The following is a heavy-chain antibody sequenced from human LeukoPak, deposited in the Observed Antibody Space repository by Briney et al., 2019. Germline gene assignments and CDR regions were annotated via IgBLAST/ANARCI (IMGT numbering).Heavy chain of an antibody. CDR3: ARDTHYYDSSGPRDWFDP. Sequence: GASVKVSCKASGYTFTNYYMHWVRQAPGQGLEWMGIINPSGGSTSYAQKFQGRVTMTRDTSTSTVYMELSSLRSEDTAVYYCARDTHYYDSSGPRDWFDPWGQGTLVTVSS. V-gene: IGHV1-46*01. D-gene: IGHD3-22*01. CDR2: INPSGGST. CDR1: GYTFTNYY. J-gene: IGHJ5*02.